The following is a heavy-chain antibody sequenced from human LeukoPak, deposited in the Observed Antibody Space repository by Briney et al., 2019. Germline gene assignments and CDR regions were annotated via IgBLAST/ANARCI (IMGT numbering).Heavy chain of an antibody. D-gene: IGHD3-3*01. J-gene: IGHJ5*02. CDR3: ARTLRGLRFLFDP. CDR2: IYYSGST. V-gene: IGHV4-59*08. CDR1: GGSISSYY. Sequence: SETLSLTCTVSGGSISSYYWSWIRQPPGKGLEWIGYIYYSGSTNYNPSLKSRVAISVDTSKKQFSLKLSSVTAADTAVYYCARTLRGLRFLFDPWGQGTLVTVSS.